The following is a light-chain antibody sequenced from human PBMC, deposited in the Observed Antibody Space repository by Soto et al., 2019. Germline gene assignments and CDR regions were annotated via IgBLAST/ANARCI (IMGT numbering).Light chain of an antibody. Sequence: EIVMTQSPATLSVSPGERATLSCRASQSVRNSYLAWYQQKPGQAPRLLIHGVSTRATRIPFRFSGSGSGTEFTLIISSLQSEDFAVYYCQQYSSWPLTFGGGTKVEIK. J-gene: IGKJ4*01. CDR1: QSVRNSY. CDR2: GVS. V-gene: IGKV3-15*01. CDR3: QQYSSWPLT.